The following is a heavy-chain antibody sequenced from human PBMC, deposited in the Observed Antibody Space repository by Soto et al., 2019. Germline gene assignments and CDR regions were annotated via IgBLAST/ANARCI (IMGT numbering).Heavy chain of an antibody. V-gene: IGHV4-4*02. CDR1: GSSISSSNW. CDR2: IYHSGST. CDR3: ARGWGRIFDY. D-gene: IGHD7-27*01. Sequence: SETLSLTCAVSGSSISSSNWWSWIRQPPGKGLEWIGEIYHSGSTNHNPSLKSRVTISVDTSKNQFSLKLSSVTPADTAVYYCARGWGRIFDYWGQGTLVTVSS. J-gene: IGHJ4*02.